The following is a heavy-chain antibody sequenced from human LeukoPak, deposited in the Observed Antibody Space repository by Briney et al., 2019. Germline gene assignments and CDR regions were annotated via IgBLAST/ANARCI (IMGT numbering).Heavy chain of an antibody. CDR3: ARKSPSYDILTVFPPSYYYSRAV. Sequence: SETLSLTCTVSGGSISSSSYYWGWIRQPPGKGLEWIGSIYYSGSTYYNPSLKSRVTISVDTSKNQFSLKLSSVTAADTAVYYWARKSPSYDILTVFPPSYYYSRAVGAKGPTAPIPS. J-gene: IGHJ6*03. CDR1: GGSISSSSYY. CDR2: IYYSGST. D-gene: IGHD3-9*01. V-gene: IGHV4-39*01.